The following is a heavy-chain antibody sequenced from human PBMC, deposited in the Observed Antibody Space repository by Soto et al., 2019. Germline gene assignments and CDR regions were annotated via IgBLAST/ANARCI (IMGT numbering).Heavy chain of an antibody. Sequence: QVTLKESGPVLVKPTETLTLRFTGSGLSITDSEMGVSWIRPAPGQPLEWLAHIDSSGEKSYRTFLKSRLAISKDTCKSQIVLTMTNMAPADTATYYCARIHLAVAVSPWFDPWGQGSPVTVSS. J-gene: IGHJ5*02. D-gene: IGHD6-19*01. CDR1: GLSITDSEMG. CDR3: ARIHLAVAVSPWFDP. CDR2: IDSSGEK. V-gene: IGHV2-26*01.